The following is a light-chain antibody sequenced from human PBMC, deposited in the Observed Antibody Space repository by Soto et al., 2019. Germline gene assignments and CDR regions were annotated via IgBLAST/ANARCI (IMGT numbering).Light chain of an antibody. CDR2: DAS. Sequence: DIVLTQSPATLSLSPGERATLSCRASQSVSTYLAWYQQKPGQAPRLLIYDASNRATGIPARFSGSGSGTDFTLTISSLEPEDFAVYHCQQRSRWPSFGQGTRLEIK. CDR1: QSVSTY. J-gene: IGKJ5*01. V-gene: IGKV3-11*01. CDR3: QQRSRWPS.